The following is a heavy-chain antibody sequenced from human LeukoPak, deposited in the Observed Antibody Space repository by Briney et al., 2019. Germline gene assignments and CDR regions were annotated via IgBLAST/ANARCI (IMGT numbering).Heavy chain of an antibody. CDR1: GGSISRNS. V-gene: IGHV4-59*01. CDR2: VDNSGST. CDR3: ARGNRRNDYVWASYRYSGDVFDI. Sequence: SETLSLTCTVSGGSISRNSWNWIRQSPGEGLEWIGYVDNSGSTNYNPSLTSRVTILLDMSKNQFFLTLTSVTAADTAVYYCARGNRRNDYVWASYRYSGDVFDIWGQGTMVTVSS. J-gene: IGHJ3*02. D-gene: IGHD3-16*02.